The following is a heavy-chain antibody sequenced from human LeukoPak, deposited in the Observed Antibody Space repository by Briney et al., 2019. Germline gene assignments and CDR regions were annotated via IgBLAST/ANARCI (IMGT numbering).Heavy chain of an antibody. V-gene: IGHV3-48*01. D-gene: IGHD2-15*01. CDR1: GFTFSSYS. Sequence: GGSLRLSCAASGFTFSSYSMTWVRQAPGKGLEWVSYISSSSSTIYYADSVKGRFTISRDNAKNSLYLQMNSLRAEDTAVYYCARDARGSDYWGQGTLVTVSS. J-gene: IGHJ4*02. CDR3: ARDARGSDY. CDR2: ISSSSSTI.